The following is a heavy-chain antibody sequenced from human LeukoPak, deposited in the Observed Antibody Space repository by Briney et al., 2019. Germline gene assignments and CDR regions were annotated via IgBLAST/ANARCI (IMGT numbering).Heavy chain of an antibody. V-gene: IGHV3-30*04. Sequence: GGSLRLSCAASGFTFSNYAMHWVRQAPGKGLEWVVVISSDGSNKYYAESVKGRFTISRDNSKNTLYLQMNSLRAEDTAVYFCASPHGWGNYLNYYFDYWGQGTLVTVSS. CDR3: ASPHGWGNYLNYYFDY. CDR1: GFTFSNYA. CDR2: ISSDGSNK. D-gene: IGHD3-16*01. J-gene: IGHJ4*02.